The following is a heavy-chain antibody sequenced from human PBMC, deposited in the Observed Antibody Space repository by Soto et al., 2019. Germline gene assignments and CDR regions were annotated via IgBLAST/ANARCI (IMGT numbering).Heavy chain of an antibody. V-gene: IGHV1-69*13. CDR1: GGTFSSYA. CDR2: IIPIFGTA. D-gene: IGHD3-3*01. CDR3: ARGRKNYDFWSGRTFYYYYYYGMDV. Sequence: ASVKVSCKASGGTFSSYAISWVRQAPGQGLEWMGGIIPIFGTANYAQKFQGRVTITADESTSTAYMELSSLRSEDTAVYYCARGRKNYDFWSGRTFYYYYYYGMDVWGQGTTVTVSS. J-gene: IGHJ6*02.